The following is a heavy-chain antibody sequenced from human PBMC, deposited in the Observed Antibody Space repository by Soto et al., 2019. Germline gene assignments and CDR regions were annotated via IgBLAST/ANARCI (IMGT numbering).Heavy chain of an antibody. CDR1: GGSISSSNW. D-gene: IGHD3-10*01. V-gene: IGHV4-4*02. Sequence: PSETLSLTCAVSGGSISSSNWWGWVRQPPGKGLEWIGEIYHSGSTNYNPSLKSRVTISVDKSKNQFSLKLSSVTAADTAVYYCARCYGSGSSYYYYYGMDVWGQGTTVTVSS. CDR3: ARCYGSGSSYYYYYGMDV. J-gene: IGHJ6*02. CDR2: IYHSGST.